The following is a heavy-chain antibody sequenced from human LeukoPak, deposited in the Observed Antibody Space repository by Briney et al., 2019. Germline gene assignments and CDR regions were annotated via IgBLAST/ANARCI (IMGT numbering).Heavy chain of an antibody. J-gene: IGHJ5*02. Sequence: PSETLSLTCTVSGGSISSGGYYWSWIRQHPGKGLEWIGYIYYSGSTNYNPSLKSRVTISVDTSKNQFSLKLSSVTAADTAVYYCARGGSEGWFDPWGQGTLVTVSS. V-gene: IGHV4-61*08. D-gene: IGHD6-25*01. CDR1: GGSISSGGYY. CDR3: ARGGSEGWFDP. CDR2: IYYSGST.